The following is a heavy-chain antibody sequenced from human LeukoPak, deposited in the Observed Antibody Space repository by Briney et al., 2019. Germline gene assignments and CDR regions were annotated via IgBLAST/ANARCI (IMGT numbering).Heavy chain of an antibody. CDR1: GGSISINTYY. CDR3: ASSGGGRYSYGSLDS. V-gene: IGHV4-61*01. CDR2: IYYSGST. Sequence: PSETLSLTCTVSGGSISINTYYWSWIRQPPGKGLEWIGYIYYSGSTNYNPSLKSRVTISVDMSKNQFSLKLSSVTAADTAVYYCASSGGGRYSYGSLDSWGQGTLVTVSS. J-gene: IGHJ4*02. D-gene: IGHD5-18*01.